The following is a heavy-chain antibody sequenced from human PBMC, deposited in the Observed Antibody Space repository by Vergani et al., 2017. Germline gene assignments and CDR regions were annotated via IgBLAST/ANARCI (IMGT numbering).Heavy chain of an antibody. Sequence: EVQLVESGGGLVQPGRSLRLSCAASGFTFDDYAMHWVRQAPGKGLEWVSGISWNSGSIGYADSVKGRFTISRDNAKNSLYLQMNSLRAEDTALYYCAKDWQEMATIPYDWGQGTLVTVSS. CDR1: GFTFDDYA. CDR3: AKDWQEMATIPYD. D-gene: IGHD5-24*01. J-gene: IGHJ4*02. V-gene: IGHV3-9*01. CDR2: ISWNSGSI.